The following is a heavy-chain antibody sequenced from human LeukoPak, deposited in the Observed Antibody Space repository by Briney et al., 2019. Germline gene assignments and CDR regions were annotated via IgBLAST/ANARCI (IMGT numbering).Heavy chain of an antibody. D-gene: IGHD2-2*01. CDR2: INHSGST. CDR3: ARGPVGSGTGKGRYYYYYMDV. J-gene: IGHJ6*03. V-gene: IGHV4-34*01. Sequence: SETLSLTCAVYGGSFSGYYWSWIRQPPGKGLQWIGEINHSGSTNYNPSLKSRVTISVDTSKNQFSLKLSSVTAADTAVYYCARGPVGSGTGKGRYYYYYMDVWGKGTTVTVSS. CDR1: GGSFSGYY.